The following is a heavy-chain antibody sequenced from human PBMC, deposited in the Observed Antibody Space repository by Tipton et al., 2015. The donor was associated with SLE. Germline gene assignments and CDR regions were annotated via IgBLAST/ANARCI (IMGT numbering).Heavy chain of an antibody. CDR2: IYYSGST. D-gene: IGHD3-10*01. V-gene: IGHV4-59*01. CDR3: ARAEGSGSYIRFDP. Sequence: TLSLTCTVSGGSISSYYWSWIRQPPGKGLEWIGYIYYSGSTNYNPSLKSRGTISVDTSKNQFSLKLSSVTAADTAVYYCARAEGSGSYIRFDPWGQGTLVTVSS. J-gene: IGHJ5*02. CDR1: GGSISSYY.